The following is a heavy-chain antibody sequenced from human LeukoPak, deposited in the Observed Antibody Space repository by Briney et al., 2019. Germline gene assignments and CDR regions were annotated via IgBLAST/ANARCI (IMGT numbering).Heavy chain of an antibody. CDR2: IKQDGSEK. J-gene: IGHJ5*02. V-gene: IGHV3-7*01. Sequence: PGGSLRLSCAASGLTLRSYWMSWVRQAPGKGLERVANIKQDGSEKNYVDSVKGRFTISRDNAKNSLYLQMNSLRVEDTAVYYCAREGGRGGSYPWGQGTLVTVSS. CDR3: AREGGRGGSYP. D-gene: IGHD2-15*01. CDR1: GLTLRSYW.